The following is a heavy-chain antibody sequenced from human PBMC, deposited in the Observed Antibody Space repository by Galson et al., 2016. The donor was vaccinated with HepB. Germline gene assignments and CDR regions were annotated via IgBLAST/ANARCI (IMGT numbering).Heavy chain of an antibody. CDR2: TYYSGNT. D-gene: IGHD1-20*01. J-gene: IGHJ2*01. Sequence: SETLSLTCTVSGGSIISSSYYWGWLRQPPGKGLEWIGSTYYSGNTYYSPSLKSRVTISVDMSKNQFSLNLNSMTAADSAVYYCARQGEVEYNWNHRPWYFDLWGRGTLVTVSS. CDR3: ARQGEVEYNWNHRPWYFDL. CDR1: GGSIISSSYY. V-gene: IGHV4-39*01.